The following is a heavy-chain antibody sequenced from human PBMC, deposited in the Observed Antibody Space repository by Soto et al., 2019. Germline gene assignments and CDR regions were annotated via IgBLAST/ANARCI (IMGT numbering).Heavy chain of an antibody. CDR2: ISAYNGNT. CDR3: AREAIVGWELLLYNWFDP. D-gene: IGHD1-26*01. J-gene: IGHJ5*02. CDR1: GYTFTSYG. Sequence: ASVKVSCKASGYTFTSYGISWVRQAPGQGLEWMGWISAYNGNTNYAQKLQGRVTMTTDTSTSTAYMELRSLRSDDTAVYYCAREAIVGWELLLYNWFDPWGQGTLVTVSS. V-gene: IGHV1-18*01.